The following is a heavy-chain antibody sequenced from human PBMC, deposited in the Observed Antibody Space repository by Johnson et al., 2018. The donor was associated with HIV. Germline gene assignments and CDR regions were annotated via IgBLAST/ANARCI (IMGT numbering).Heavy chain of an antibody. D-gene: IGHD3-10*01. Sequence: VQLVESGGGVVRPGGSLRLSCAASGFTFDSDDMSWVRQAPGKGMEWVSGINGNGGTTDYADSVKGRFTISRDNAKNSLYLQMNSLSAEDTAVYYCARGPTRFAAFDIWGQGTMVTVSS. CDR2: INGNGGTT. CDR1: GFTFDSDD. CDR3: ARGPTRFAAFDI. V-gene: IGHV3-20*04. J-gene: IGHJ3*02.